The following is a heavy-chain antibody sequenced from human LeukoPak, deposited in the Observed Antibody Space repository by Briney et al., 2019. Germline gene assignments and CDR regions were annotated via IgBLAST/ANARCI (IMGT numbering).Heavy chain of an antibody. CDR1: GGSISSGDYY. V-gene: IGHV4-30-2*01. J-gene: IGHJ4*02. CDR3: ASALPFQLVH. Sequence: SETLSLTCTVSGGSISSGDYYWNWIRQTPEKGLEWVGYIFHSGNTYYNPSLKSRVTISVDTSRNQFSLKLTSVTAADTAVYYCASALPFQLVHWGQGTLVTVSS. CDR2: IFHSGNT. D-gene: IGHD6-13*01.